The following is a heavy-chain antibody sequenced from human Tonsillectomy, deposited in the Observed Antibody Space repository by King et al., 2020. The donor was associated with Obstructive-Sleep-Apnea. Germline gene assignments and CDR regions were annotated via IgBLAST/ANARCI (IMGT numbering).Heavy chain of an antibody. D-gene: IGHD3-10*01. CDR2: ITGSGSTT. Sequence: VQLVESGGDLVQPGGSLRLSCAASGFIFSNFAMNWVRQAPGKGLEWVSLITGSGSTTYYADSVKGRFTVSRDNSKNKLFLRMNSLRAEDTAVYYCAKDLAGSGSYYFDAFDIWGQGTMVTVSS. V-gene: IGHV3-23*04. CDR1: GFIFSNFA. CDR3: AKDLAGSGSYYFDAFDI. J-gene: IGHJ3*02.